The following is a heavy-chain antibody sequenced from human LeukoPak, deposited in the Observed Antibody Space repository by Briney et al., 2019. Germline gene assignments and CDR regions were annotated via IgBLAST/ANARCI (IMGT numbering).Heavy chain of an antibody. J-gene: IGHJ5*02. CDR3: ARLPGHPAYGASYYYGSGSPPRGWFDP. Sequence: GESLKIPCKGSGYSFTSYWIGWVRQMPGKGLEWMGIIYPGDSDTRYSPSFQGQVTISADKSISTAYLQWSSLKASDTAMYYCARLPGHPAYGASYYYGSGSPPRGWFDPWGQGTLVTVSS. CDR1: GYSFTSYW. CDR2: IYPGDSDT. V-gene: IGHV5-51*01. D-gene: IGHD3-10*01.